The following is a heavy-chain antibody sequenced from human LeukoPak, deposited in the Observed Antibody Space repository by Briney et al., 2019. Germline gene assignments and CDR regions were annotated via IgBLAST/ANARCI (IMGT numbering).Heavy chain of an antibody. V-gene: IGHV3-30*04. J-gene: IGHJ4*02. Sequence: GGSLRLSCADSGFTFNSHMHWVRQAPGEGPEWVAAISYDGSNKKYGDSVKGRFTISSDNSKNTLYLQMNSLRPEDTAVYYCARQSSVTRSGLDSWGQGTLVTVSS. CDR2: ISYDGSNK. CDR1: GFTFNSH. CDR3: ARQSSVTRSGLDS. D-gene: IGHD4-17*01.